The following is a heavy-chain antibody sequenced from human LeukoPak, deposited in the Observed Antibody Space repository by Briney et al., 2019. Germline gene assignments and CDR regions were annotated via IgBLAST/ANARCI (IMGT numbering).Heavy chain of an antibody. V-gene: IGHV4-39*07. CDR2: IYYSGST. CDR3: ARAHKPPRGYSGYDSRGYYFDY. J-gene: IGHJ4*02. D-gene: IGHD5-12*01. CDR1: GGSISSSSYY. Sequence: SETLSLTCTVPGGSISSSSYYWGWIRQPPGKGLEWIGSIYYSGSTYYNPSLKSRVTISVDTSKNQFSLKLSSVTAADTAVYYCARAHKPPRGYSGYDSRGYYFDYWGQGTLVTVSS.